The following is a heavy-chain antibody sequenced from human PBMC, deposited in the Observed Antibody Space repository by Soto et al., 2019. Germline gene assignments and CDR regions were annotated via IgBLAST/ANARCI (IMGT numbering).Heavy chain of an antibody. D-gene: IGHD2-15*01. CDR3: ARDSYCSGGSCYSSVRWFDP. CDR2: ISAYNGNT. J-gene: IGHJ5*02. CDR1: GYTFTSYG. Sequence: QVQLVQSGAEVKKPGASVKVSCKASGYTFTSYGISWVRQAPGQGLEWMGWISAYNGNTNYAQKLQGRVTMTRDTSTSTVYMELSSLRSEDTAVYYCARDSYCSGGSCYSSVRWFDPWGQGTLVTVSS. V-gene: IGHV1-18*01.